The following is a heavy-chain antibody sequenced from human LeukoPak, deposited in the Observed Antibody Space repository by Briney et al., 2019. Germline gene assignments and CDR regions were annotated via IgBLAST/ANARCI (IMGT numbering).Heavy chain of an antibody. Sequence: SAKVSGKASGGTFCSYAISWVRQAPGQGLEWMGRIIPILGIANYAQKFQGRVTITADKSTSTAYMELSSLRSEDTAVYYCARSEDYYDSSGYYDYWGQGTLVTVSS. CDR2: IIPILGIA. V-gene: IGHV1-69*04. D-gene: IGHD3-22*01. CDR1: GGTFCSYA. CDR3: ARSEDYYDSSGYYDY. J-gene: IGHJ4*02.